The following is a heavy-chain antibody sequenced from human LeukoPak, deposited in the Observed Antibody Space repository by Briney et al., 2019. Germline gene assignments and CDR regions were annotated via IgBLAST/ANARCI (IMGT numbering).Heavy chain of an antibody. J-gene: IGHJ5*02. D-gene: IGHD4-17*01. Sequence: PSETLSLTCTVPGGSISSYYWSWIRQPPGKGLEWIGYIYYSGSTNYNPSLKSRVTISVDTSKNQFSLKLSSVTAADTAVYYCAGTTVRGNWFDPWGQGTLVTVSS. CDR3: AGTTVRGNWFDP. V-gene: IGHV4-59*01. CDR2: IYYSGST. CDR1: GGSISSYY.